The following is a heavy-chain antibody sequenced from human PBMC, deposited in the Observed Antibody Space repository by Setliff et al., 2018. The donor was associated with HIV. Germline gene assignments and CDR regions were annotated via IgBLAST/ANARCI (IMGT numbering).Heavy chain of an antibody. D-gene: IGHD6-19*01. CDR3: ARSPRIGVAGEFEY. Sequence: PSETLSLTCTVSDGSISSYYWSWIRQPPGKGLEWIGYIYTSGSVNYNPSLNSRVTISVDTSKNQFSLKVNSVTAADTAVYYCARSPRIGVAGEFEYWGQGTLVTVSS. V-gene: IGHV4-4*09. J-gene: IGHJ4*02. CDR1: DGSISSYY. CDR2: IYTSGSV.